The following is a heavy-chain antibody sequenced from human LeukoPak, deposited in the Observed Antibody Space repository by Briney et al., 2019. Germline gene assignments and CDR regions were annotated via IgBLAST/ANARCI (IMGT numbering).Heavy chain of an antibody. Sequence: PGGSLRLSCAASVFTFNSYAMSWVRQAPGKGLEWVSGITNSGGNTYYADSVKGRFTISRDNSKSTLYLQMNSLRAEDTAVFYCAKGGQTDRFDYWGQGALVTVSS. J-gene: IGHJ4*02. V-gene: IGHV3-23*01. CDR1: VFTFNSYA. CDR3: AKGGQTDRFDY. D-gene: IGHD5-12*01. CDR2: ITNSGGNT.